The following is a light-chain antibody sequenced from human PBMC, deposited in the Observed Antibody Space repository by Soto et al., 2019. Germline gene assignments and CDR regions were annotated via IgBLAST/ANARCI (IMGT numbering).Light chain of an antibody. CDR2: GNN. CDR1: NSNIGAGYD. CDR3: QSYDSSLSGSV. Sequence: QSVLTQPPSMSGAPGQRVTISCTGSNSNIGAGYDVHWYQHLPGTAPKLLLYGNNNRPSGVPDRFSGSKSGTSAPLAITGLQADDEAEYYCQSYDSSLSGSVFGGGTKLTVL. V-gene: IGLV1-40*01. J-gene: IGLJ2*01.